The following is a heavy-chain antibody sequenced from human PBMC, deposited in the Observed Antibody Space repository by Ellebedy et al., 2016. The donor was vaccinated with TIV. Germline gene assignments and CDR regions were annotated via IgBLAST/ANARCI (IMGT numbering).Heavy chain of an antibody. CDR3: VRGWDRSGWPDH. J-gene: IGHJ4*02. Sequence: ASVKVSXXASGYTFTTYEIFWVRQAAGQGLEWMGLVNPDSGHTAYAQRFQGRLTMTRDTSTSTAYMEMSRLRSDDTAVYYCVRGWDRSGWPDHWGQGTLVTVSS. CDR1: GYTFTTYE. CDR2: VNPDSGHT. V-gene: IGHV1-8*01. D-gene: IGHD6-19*01.